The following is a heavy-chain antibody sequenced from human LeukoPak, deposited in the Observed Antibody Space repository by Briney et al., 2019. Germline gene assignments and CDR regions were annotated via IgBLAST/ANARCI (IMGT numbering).Heavy chain of an antibody. CDR2: INEDGSYK. V-gene: IGHV3-7*01. Sequence: GGSLRLSCAASGFTFSNAWMSWVRQAPGKGLEWVANINEDGSYKYHADSVKGRLTISRDNAKNSLYLQMNSLRAEDTAVYYCARDATRGGDNDYWGQGTRVIVSS. J-gene: IGHJ4*02. CDR3: ARDATRGGDNDY. D-gene: IGHD2-21*02. CDR1: GFTFSNAW.